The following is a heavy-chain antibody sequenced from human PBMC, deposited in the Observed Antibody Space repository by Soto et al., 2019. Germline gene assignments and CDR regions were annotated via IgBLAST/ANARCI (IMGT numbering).Heavy chain of an antibody. J-gene: IGHJ5*02. D-gene: IGHD3-16*02. CDR2: ISAYNGNT. CDR1: GYTLTSYA. Sequence: ASVKVACKASGYTLTSYAMHWVRQAPGQRLEWMGWISAYNGNTNYAQKFQGRVTMTTDTSTSTAYMEVRSLRSDDTAVYYCATEGPNHRLSWGQGTLVTVSS. CDR3: ATEGPNHRLS. V-gene: IGHV1-18*01.